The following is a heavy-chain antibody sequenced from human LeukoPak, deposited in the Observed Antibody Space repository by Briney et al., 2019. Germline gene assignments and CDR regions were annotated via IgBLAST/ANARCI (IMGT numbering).Heavy chain of an antibody. CDR3: ARPNVDTATSDDAFDI. J-gene: IGHJ3*02. Sequence: GASVKVSCKASGYTFTSYDINWVRQATGQGLEWMGWMNPNSGNTGYAQKFQGRVTMTRNTSISTAYMELSSLRSEDTAAYYCARPNVDTATSDDAFDIWGQGTMVTVSS. CDR2: MNPNSGNT. CDR1: GYTFTSYD. D-gene: IGHD5-18*01. V-gene: IGHV1-8*01.